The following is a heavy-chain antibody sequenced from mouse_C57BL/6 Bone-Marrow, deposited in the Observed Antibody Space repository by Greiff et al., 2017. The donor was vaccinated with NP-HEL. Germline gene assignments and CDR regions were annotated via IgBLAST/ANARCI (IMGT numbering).Heavy chain of an antibody. J-gene: IGHJ3*01. CDR3: ARDGLYYDGSSSFAY. V-gene: IGHV1-81*01. CDR1: GYTFTSYG. D-gene: IGHD1-1*01. Sequence: QVQLQQSGAELARPGASVKLSCKASGYTFTSYGISWVKQRTGQGLEWIGEIYPRSGNTYYNEKFKGKATLTADHSSSTAYMELRSLTAEDSAVYFWARDGLYYDGSSSFAYGGQGTRVTVSA. CDR2: IYPRSGNT.